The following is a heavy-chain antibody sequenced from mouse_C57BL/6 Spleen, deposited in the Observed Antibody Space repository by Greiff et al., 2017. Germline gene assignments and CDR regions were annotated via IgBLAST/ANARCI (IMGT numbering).Heavy chain of an antibody. Sequence: EVQLQESGPGLVKPSQSLSLTCSVTGYSITSGYYWNWIRQFPGNKLEWMGYISYDGSNNYNPYLKNRISITRDTSKNQFFLKLNSVTTEDTATYYCARMHSSYGGYWGQGTTLTVSS. CDR2: ISYDGSN. CDR3: ARMHSSYGGY. V-gene: IGHV3-6*01. D-gene: IGHD1-1*01. CDR1: GYSITSGYY. J-gene: IGHJ2*01.